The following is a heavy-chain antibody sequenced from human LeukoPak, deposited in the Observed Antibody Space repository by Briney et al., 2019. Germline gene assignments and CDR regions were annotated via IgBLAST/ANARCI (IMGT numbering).Heavy chain of an antibody. CDR2: IIPIFGTA. CDR1: GGTFSSYA. CDR3: AAHSGSSITLDY. V-gene: IGHV1-69*05. Sequence: SVKVSCKASGGTFSSYAISWVRQAPGQGLEWMGGIIPIFGTANYAQKFQGRVTITTDESTSTAYMELSSLRSVDTAVYYCAAHSGSSITLDYWGQGTLVTVSS. J-gene: IGHJ4*02. D-gene: IGHD1-26*01.